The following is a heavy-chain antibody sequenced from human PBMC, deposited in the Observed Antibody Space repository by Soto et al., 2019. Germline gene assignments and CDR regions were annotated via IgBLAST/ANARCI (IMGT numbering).Heavy chain of an antibody. CDR1: GFTFSSYS. CDR2: ISRSGSTI. Sequence: EVQLVESGGGLVQPGGSLRLSCAASGFTFSSYSMTWVRQAPGKGLEWVSYISRSGSTIYYADSVKGRFTISRDNAKNSLFLEMNSLRDEDTAVYYCARVLRTIVVVIMGFDYWGQGTLLTVSS. CDR3: ARVLRTIVVVIMGFDY. J-gene: IGHJ4*02. D-gene: IGHD3-3*01. V-gene: IGHV3-48*02.